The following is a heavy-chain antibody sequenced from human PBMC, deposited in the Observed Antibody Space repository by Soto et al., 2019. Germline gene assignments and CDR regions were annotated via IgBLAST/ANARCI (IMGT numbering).Heavy chain of an antibody. CDR3: ARHTRSTVTKLVWFDP. J-gene: IGHJ5*02. V-gene: IGHV4-39*01. CDR2: IYYSGST. Sequence: SETLSLTCTVSGGSISSSSYYWGWIRQPPGKGLEWIGSIYYSGSTYYNPSLKSRVTISVDTSKNQFSLKLSSVTAADTAVYYCARHTRSTVTKLVWFDPWGQGTLVTVPQ. CDR1: GGSISSSSYY. D-gene: IGHD4-4*01.